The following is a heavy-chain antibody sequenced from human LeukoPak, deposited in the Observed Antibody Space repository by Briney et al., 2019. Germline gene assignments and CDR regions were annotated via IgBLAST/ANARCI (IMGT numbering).Heavy chain of an antibody. Sequence: GGSLRLSCAASGFTFSSYSVNWVRQAPGKGLEWVSSITSSSSYIYYVDSVKGRFTISRDNAKSSLNLQMNSLRAEDTALYYCVRNNAMDVWGQGTAVIVSS. J-gene: IGHJ6*02. CDR2: ITSSSSYI. D-gene: IGHD2-8*01. V-gene: IGHV3-21*04. CDR1: GFTFSSYS. CDR3: VRNNAMDV.